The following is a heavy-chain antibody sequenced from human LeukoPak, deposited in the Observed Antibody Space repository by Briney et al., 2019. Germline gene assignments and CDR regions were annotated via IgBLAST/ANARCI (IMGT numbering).Heavy chain of an antibody. J-gene: IGHJ4*02. CDR3: AKDRSCTNDICHGDFDY. V-gene: IGHV3-23*01. CDR2: ISGSGGST. Sequence: GGPLRLSCAASGFTFSSYAVSWVRQSPGKGLEWVSSISGSGGSTYSADSVKGRFTISRDNSKNTLYLQMNSLRAEDTALYYCAKDRSCTNDICHGDFDYWGQGTLVTVSS. D-gene: IGHD2-8*01. CDR1: GFTFSSYA.